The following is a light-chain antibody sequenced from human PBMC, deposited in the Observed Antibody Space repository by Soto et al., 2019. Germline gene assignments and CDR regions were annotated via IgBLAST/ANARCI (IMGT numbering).Light chain of an antibody. CDR1: STDIDNYNY. CDR2: EVS. Sequence: QSALTQPPSASGSPGQSVTISCTGTSTDIDNYNYISWYQHRPGKAPRLIIFEVSERPSGVPDRFSGSLSGTTASLTVSGLQADDEADYYCSSYAGVDNFVVFGGGTKLTVL. V-gene: IGLV2-8*01. J-gene: IGLJ2*01. CDR3: SSYAGVDNFVV.